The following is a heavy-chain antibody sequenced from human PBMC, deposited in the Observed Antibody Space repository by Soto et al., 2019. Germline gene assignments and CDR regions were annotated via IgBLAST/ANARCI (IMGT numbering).Heavy chain of an antibody. CDR1: GFTFSTYA. V-gene: IGHV3-23*01. J-gene: IGHJ4*02. CDR3: AKAYFVWSSEQPYYFDY. Sequence: EVQLLDSGGGLVQPGGPLRLPCAALGFTFSTYAMTWARKGPGKGLEWVSGISGSGGRSYYADSVKGRFTISRDNSKSTLYLQMNSLRAEDTAVYYCAKAYFVWSSEQPYYFDYWGQGTLVTVSS. CDR2: ISGSGGRS. D-gene: IGHD3-16*01.